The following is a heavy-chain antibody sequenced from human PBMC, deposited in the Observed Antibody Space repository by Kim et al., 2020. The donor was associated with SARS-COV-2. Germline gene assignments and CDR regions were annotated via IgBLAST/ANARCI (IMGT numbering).Heavy chain of an antibody. J-gene: IGHJ4*02. V-gene: IGHV3-23*01. D-gene: IGHD3-10*01. CDR3: AKDRYGSGSSFFDY. Sequence: ASVQGRFTISRDNSKNTLYLQMNSLRAEDTAVYYCAKDRYGSGSSFFDYWGQGTLVTVSS.